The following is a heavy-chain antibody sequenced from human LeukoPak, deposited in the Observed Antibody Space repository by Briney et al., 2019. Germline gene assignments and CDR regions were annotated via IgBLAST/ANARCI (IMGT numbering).Heavy chain of an antibody. J-gene: IGHJ5*02. CDR2: ISSSSSYI. CDR3: ASGPWSITVVRGLNWFDP. Sequence: PGGSLRLSCAASGFTFSSYSMNWVRQAPGKGLEWVSSISSSSSYIYYADSVKGRFTISRDNAKNSLYLQMNSLRAEDTAVYYCASGPWSITVVRGLNWFDPWGQGTLVTVSS. CDR1: GFTFSSYS. V-gene: IGHV3-21*01. D-gene: IGHD3-10*01.